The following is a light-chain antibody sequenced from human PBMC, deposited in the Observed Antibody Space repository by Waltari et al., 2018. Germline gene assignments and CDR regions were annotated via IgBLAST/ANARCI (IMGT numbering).Light chain of an antibody. CDR2: EVN. CDR3: SSYTSSSTLV. Sequence: QSALTQPASVSGSPGQSITISCTGTSSDVGGYNYVSWYQQHPGKAPKLMIYEVNNRPRGVFNGFPGSKSGNTASLTISGLQAEDEADYYCSSYTSSSTLVFGGGTKLTVL. V-gene: IGLV2-14*01. CDR1: SSDVGGYNY. J-gene: IGLJ2*01.